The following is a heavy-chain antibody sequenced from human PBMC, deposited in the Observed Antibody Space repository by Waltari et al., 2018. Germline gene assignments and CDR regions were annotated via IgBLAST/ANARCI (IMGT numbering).Heavy chain of an antibody. CDR3: ARGIQLWSHYYYYMDV. J-gene: IGHJ6*03. D-gene: IGHD5-18*01. CDR1: GGSFSGYY. Sequence: QVQLQQWGAGLLKPSETLSLTCAVYGGSFSGYYWSWIRQPPGKGLEWIGEINHSGSTNYNPSLKSRVTISVDTSKNQFSLKLSSVTAADTAVYYCARGIQLWSHYYYYMDVWGKGTTVTISS. CDR2: INHSGST. V-gene: IGHV4-34*01.